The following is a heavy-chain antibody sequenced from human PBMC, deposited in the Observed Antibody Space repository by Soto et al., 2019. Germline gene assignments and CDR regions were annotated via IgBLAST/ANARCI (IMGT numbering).Heavy chain of an antibody. CDR1: GGTFSSYA. V-gene: IGHV1-69*13. D-gene: IGHD2-15*01. CDR3: ARGYCSGGSCYSAFDY. CDR2: IIPIFGTA. Sequence: SVKVSCKASGGTFSSYAISWVRQAPGQGLEWMGGIIPIFGTANYAQKFQGRVTITADESTSTAYMELSSLRSEDTAVYYCARGYCSGGSCYSAFDYWGQGTLVTVFS. J-gene: IGHJ4*02.